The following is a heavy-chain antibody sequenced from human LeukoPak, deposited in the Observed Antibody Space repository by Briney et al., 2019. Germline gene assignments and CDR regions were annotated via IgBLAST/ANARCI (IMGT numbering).Heavy chain of an antibody. J-gene: IGHJ4*02. CDR3: ARHSLIGTTPFDY. CDR2: INPSGGTT. Sequence: ASVKVSCKACGYTFISFFMHWLRQPPGKGLAWMGVINPSGGTTAYAQQFQGRVTMTRDTSTSTVYIELSSLRSEDTAVYYCARHSLIGTTPFDYWGQGTLVTVSS. CDR1: GYTFISFF. V-gene: IGHV1-46*01. D-gene: IGHD1-20*01.